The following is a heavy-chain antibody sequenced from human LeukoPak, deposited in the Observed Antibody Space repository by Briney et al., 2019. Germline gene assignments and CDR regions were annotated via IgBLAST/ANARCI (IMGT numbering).Heavy chain of an antibody. Sequence: ASVKVSCKASGYTFTSYGNSWVRQAPGQGHEWVGWISAYNGNTNYAQKLQGRVTMTTDTSTSTAYMELRSLRSDDTAVYYCARARRVLWFGELPTEPSDYWGQGTLVTVSS. CDR1: GYTFTSYG. D-gene: IGHD3-10*01. V-gene: IGHV1-18*01. CDR2: ISAYNGNT. J-gene: IGHJ4*02. CDR3: ARARRVLWFGELPTEPSDY.